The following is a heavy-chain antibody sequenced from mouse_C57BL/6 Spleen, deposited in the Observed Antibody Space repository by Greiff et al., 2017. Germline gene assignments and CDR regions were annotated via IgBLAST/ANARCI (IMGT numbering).Heavy chain of an antibody. V-gene: IGHV1-5*01. CDR3: TTPSHYYGSSYAMDY. J-gene: IGHJ4*01. CDR2: IYPGNSDT. D-gene: IGHD1-1*01. Sequence: EVQLQQSGTVLARPGASVKMSCKTSGYTFTSYWMHWVKQRPGQGLEWIGAIYPGNSDTSYNQKFKGKAKLTAVTSARTAYMELSSLTNEYSAVYYCTTPSHYYGSSYAMDYWGQGTSGTVSS. CDR1: GYTFTSYW.